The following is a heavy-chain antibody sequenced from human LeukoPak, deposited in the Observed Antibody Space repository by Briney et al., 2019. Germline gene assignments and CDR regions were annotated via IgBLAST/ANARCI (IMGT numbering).Heavy chain of an antibody. CDR2: VYSSGNT. Sequence: SETLSLTCSVSGGSISTYYWSWTRQPPGKGLEWIGCVYSSGNTNYNPSLKSRVTISLDTSKNQLSLGLSSVTAADTAVYYCATAITVAARGEFDYWGQGTLVTVSS. V-gene: IGHV4-59*01. J-gene: IGHJ4*02. CDR1: GGSISTYY. D-gene: IGHD6-19*01. CDR3: ATAITVAARGEFDY.